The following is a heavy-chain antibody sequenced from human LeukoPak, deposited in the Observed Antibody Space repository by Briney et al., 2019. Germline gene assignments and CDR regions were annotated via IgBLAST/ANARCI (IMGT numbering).Heavy chain of an antibody. V-gene: IGHV4-30-2*01. CDR1: GGSISSGGYS. CDR2: IYHSGST. D-gene: IGHD2/OR15-2a*01. J-gene: IGHJ4*02. Sequence: SETLSLTCAVSGGSISSGGYSWSWIRQPPGKGLEWIGYIYHSGSTYYNPSLKSRVTISVDRSKNQFSLKLSSVTAADTAVYYCARTLRGRVDYWGQGTLVTVSS. CDR3: ARTLRGRVDY.